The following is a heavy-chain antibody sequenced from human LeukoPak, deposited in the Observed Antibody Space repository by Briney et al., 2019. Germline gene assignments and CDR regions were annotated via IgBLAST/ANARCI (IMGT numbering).Heavy chain of an antibody. V-gene: IGHV1-69*13. CDR1: GGTFSSYA. CDR2: IIPIFGTA. Sequence: SVKVSCKXSGGTFSSYAISWVRQAPGQGLEWMGGIIPIFGTANYAQKFQGRVTITADESTSTAYMELSSLRSEDTAVYYCARGPAAINGDWFDPWGQGTLVTVSS. D-gene: IGHD2-2*01. CDR3: ARGPAAINGDWFDP. J-gene: IGHJ5*02.